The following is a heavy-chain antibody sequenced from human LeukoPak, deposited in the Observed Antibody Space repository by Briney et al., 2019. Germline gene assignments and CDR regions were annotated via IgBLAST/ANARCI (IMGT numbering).Heavy chain of an antibody. CDR3: ARTENYYYYMDV. Sequence: SGTLSLTCAVSGGSISSSNWWSWVRQPPGKGLEWIGEIYHSGSTNYNPSLKGRVTISVDKSKNQFSLKLSSVTAADTAVYYCARTENYYYYMDVWGKGTTVTVSS. CDR1: GGSISSSNW. V-gene: IGHV4-4*02. CDR2: IYHSGST. J-gene: IGHJ6*03.